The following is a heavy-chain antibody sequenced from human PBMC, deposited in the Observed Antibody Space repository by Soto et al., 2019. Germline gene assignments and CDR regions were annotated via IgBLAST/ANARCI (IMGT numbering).Heavy chain of an antibody. CDR3: AREIAVAGNTSDVFAL. CDR1: GGTFNTYT. V-gene: IGHV1-69*02. CDR2: IIPILGIA. D-gene: IGHD6-19*01. Sequence: QVQLVQSGAEVKKPGSSVKVSCKASGGTFNTYTISWVRQAPGQGLEWMGRIIPILGIAKYAQKLQGRVTITADKSTSTAYMELSSVRSEDTAVYYWAREIAVAGNTSDVFALWGQGTMVTVSS. J-gene: IGHJ3*01.